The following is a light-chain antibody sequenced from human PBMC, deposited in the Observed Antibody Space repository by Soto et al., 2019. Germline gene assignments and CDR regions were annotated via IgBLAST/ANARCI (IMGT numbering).Light chain of an antibody. CDR1: QDIGVY. CDR3: QNYHSAPII. V-gene: IGKV1-27*01. CDR2: AAS. Sequence: DIQMTQSPSSLSASVGDRVTITCRASQDIGVYLAWYQQNPGKAPKLLISAASTVQSGVPSRFSSSGSGTDFTLTISSLQPEDVATYYCQNYHSAPIIFGPGTKIDIK. J-gene: IGKJ3*01.